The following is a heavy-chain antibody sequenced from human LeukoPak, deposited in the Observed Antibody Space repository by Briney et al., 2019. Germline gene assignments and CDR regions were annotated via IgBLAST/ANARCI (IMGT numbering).Heavy chain of an antibody. V-gene: IGHV3-23*01. Sequence: GGSLSLSCAASGFTFSSYAMSWVRQAPGKGLEWVSGIRGSGGHTYCADSVKGRFTISRDNYKNTLYLQMNSLRAEDTALYYCAKARGYDYGDYGFDYWGQGTLVTVSS. CDR2: IRGSGGHT. J-gene: IGHJ4*02. CDR3: AKARGYDYGDYGFDY. D-gene: IGHD4-17*01. CDR1: GFTFSSYA.